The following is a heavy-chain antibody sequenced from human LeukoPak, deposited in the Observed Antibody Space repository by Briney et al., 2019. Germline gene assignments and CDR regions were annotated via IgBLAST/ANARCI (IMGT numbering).Heavy chain of an antibody. CDR1: GFTFSSYW. J-gene: IGHJ5*02. V-gene: IGHV3-74*01. Sequence: PGGSLRLSCAASGFTFSSYWMHWVRQAPGKWLVWVSRINSDGSSTSYADSVKGRFTISRDNAKNTLYLQMNSLRAEDTAVYYCARVGRWLQISSGQGTLVTVSS. CDR2: INSDGSST. D-gene: IGHD5-24*01. CDR3: ARVGRWLQIS.